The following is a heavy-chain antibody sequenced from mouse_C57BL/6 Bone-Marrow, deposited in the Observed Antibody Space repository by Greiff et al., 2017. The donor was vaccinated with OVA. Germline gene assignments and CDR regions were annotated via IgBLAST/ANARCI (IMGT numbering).Heavy chain of an antibody. CDR1: GYAFTNYL. Sequence: LVESGAELVRPGTSVKVSCKASGYAFTNYLIAWVKQRPGQGLEWIGVINPGSGGTNYNEKFKGKATLTADKSSSTAYMQLSSLTSEDSAVYFCARDPYWYFDVWGTGTTVTVSS. V-gene: IGHV1-54*01. CDR2: INPGSGGT. J-gene: IGHJ1*03. CDR3: ARDPYWYFDV.